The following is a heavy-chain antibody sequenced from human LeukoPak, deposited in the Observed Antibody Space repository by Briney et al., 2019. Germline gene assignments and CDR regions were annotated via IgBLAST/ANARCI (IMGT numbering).Heavy chain of an antibody. D-gene: IGHD2-2*01. CDR1: GFTFSSYA. CDR2: ISGSGGST. J-gene: IGHJ4*02. Sequence: GGSLRLSCAASGFTFSSYAVSWVRQAPGKGLEWVSAISGSGGSTYYADSVKGRFTISRDNSKSTLYLQMNSLRAEDTAVYYCAKDFAEDCSSSSCYLEWGFPAGGFDYWGQGTLVTVSS. CDR3: AKDFAEDCSSSSCYLEWGFPAGGFDY. V-gene: IGHV3-23*01.